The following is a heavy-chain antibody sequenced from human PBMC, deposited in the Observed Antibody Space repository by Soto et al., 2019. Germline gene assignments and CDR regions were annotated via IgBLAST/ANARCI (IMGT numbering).Heavy chain of an antibody. V-gene: IGHV4-30-4*01. J-gene: IGHJ6*02. CDR2: IYYSGST. CDR1: GGSISSGDYY. CDR3: ASVSSALNDYYYYYGLDV. D-gene: IGHD2-2*01. Sequence: QVQLQESGPGLVKPSQTLSLTCTVSGGSISSGDYYWSWIRQPPGKGLEWIGYIYYSGSTYYNPSPKTRVTISVDTSKNQFSLILSSVTAADTAVYYCASVSSALNDYYYYYGLDVWGQGTTVTVSS.